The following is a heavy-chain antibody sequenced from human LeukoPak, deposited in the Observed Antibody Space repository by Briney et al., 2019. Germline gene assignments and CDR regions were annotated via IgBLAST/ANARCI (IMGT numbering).Heavy chain of an antibody. D-gene: IGHD6-13*01. CDR2: ISSSSSYT. CDR3: ARKAGSFDY. V-gene: IGHV3-11*06. Sequence: GGSLRLSCAASGFTFGDYYMSWIRQAPGKGLEWVSYISSSSSYTNYADSVKGRFTISRDNAKNSLYLQMNSLRAEDTAVYYCARKAGSFDYWGQGTLVTVSS. CDR1: GFTFGDYY. J-gene: IGHJ4*02.